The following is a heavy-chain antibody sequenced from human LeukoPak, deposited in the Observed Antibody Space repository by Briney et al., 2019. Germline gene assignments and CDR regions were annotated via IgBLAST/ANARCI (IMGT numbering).Heavy chain of an antibody. J-gene: IGHJ4*02. CDR3: AGSDGFPFDY. Sequence: SETLSLTCTVSGGSISSYYWSWIRQPPGKGLEWIGYIYYSGSTNYNPSLKSRVTISVGTSKNQFSLKLSSVTAADTAVYYCAGSDGFPFDYWGQGTLVTVSS. D-gene: IGHD5-24*01. CDR1: GGSISSYY. CDR2: IYYSGST. V-gene: IGHV4-59*01.